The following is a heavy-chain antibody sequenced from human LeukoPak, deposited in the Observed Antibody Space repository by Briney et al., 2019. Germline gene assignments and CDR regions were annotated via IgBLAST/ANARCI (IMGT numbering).Heavy chain of an antibody. V-gene: IGHV1-18*01. CDR1: GYTFTSYG. J-gene: IGHJ4*02. D-gene: IGHD3-3*01. CDR2: ISAYNGNT. Sequence: ASVKVSCKASGYTFTSYGISWVRQAPGQGLEWMGWISAYNGNTNYAQKLQGRVTMTTDTSTSTAYMELRSLRSDDTAVYYCVRVEITYYDFWSGYYNDYWGQGTLVTVSS. CDR3: VRVEITYYDFWSGYYNDY.